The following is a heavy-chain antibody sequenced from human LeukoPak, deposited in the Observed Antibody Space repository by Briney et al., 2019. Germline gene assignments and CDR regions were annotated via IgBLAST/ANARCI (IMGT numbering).Heavy chain of an antibody. V-gene: IGHV4-34*01. Sequence: SETLSLTCAVYGGSFSGYYWSWIRQPPGKGLEWIGEINHSGSTNYNPSLKSRVTISVDTSKNQFSLKLSSVTAADTAVYYCARLTYSSNLGRYYYYYYMDVWGKGTTVTVSS. J-gene: IGHJ6*03. D-gene: IGHD6-13*01. CDR3: ARLTYSSNLGRYYYYYYMDV. CDR2: INHSGST. CDR1: GGSFSGYY.